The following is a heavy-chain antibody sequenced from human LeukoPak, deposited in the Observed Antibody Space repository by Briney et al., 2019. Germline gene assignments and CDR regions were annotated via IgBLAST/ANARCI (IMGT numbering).Heavy chain of an antibody. CDR3: ARELTGYCSSTSCYNWFDP. CDR1: GGAFSSYA. CDR2: IIPIFGTA. Sequence: SVKVSCKASGGAFSSYAISWVRQAPGQGLEWMGGIIPIFGTANYAQKFQGRVTITTDESTSTAYMELSSLRSEDTAVYYCARELTGYCSSTSCYNWFDPWGQGTLVTVSS. D-gene: IGHD2-2*01. V-gene: IGHV1-69*05. J-gene: IGHJ5*02.